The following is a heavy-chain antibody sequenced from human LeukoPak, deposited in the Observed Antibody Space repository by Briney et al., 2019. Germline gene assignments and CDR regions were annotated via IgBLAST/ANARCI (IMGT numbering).Heavy chain of an antibody. D-gene: IGHD3-10*01. CDR2: ISSSSSYI. J-gene: IGHJ4*02. V-gene: IGHV3-21*01. Sequence: PGGSLRLSCAASGFTFSSYSMNWVRQAPGKGLEWVSSISSSSSYIYYADSVKGRFTISRDNAKNSLYLQMNSLRAEDTAVYYCATTMVRGVIHFDYWGQGTLVTVSS. CDR1: GFTFSSYS. CDR3: ATTMVRGVIHFDY.